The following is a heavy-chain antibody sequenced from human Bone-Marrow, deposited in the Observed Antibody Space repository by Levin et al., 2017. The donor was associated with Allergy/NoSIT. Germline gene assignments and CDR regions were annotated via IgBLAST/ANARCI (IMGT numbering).Heavy chain of an antibody. CDR3: ARGGAGSGWLGAFDI. V-gene: IGHV4-4*02. CDR1: GGSISTTHW. D-gene: IGHD6-19*01. CDR2: VSHRGIT. J-gene: IGHJ3*02. Sequence: SETLSLTCAVSGGSISTTHWWSWVRQSPGKGLQWIGEVSHRGITNYNPSLKSQASITVDTSKNQFSLKMKSVTAADTAVYFCARGGAGSGWLGAFDIWGQGTKVIVSS.